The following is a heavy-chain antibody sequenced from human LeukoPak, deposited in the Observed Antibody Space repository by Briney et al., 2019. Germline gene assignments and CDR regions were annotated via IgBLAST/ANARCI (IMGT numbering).Heavy chain of an antibody. CDR1: GGSISSSSYY. CDR2: IYYSGST. CDR3: AREGGSSWPDY. J-gene: IGHJ4*02. Sequence: SETLSLTCTVSGGSISSSSYYWGWIRQPPGKGLEWIGSIYYSGSTYYNPSLKSRVTISVDTSKNQFSLKLSSVTAADTAVYYCAREGGSSWPDYWGQGTLVTVSS. V-gene: IGHV4-39*02. D-gene: IGHD6-13*01.